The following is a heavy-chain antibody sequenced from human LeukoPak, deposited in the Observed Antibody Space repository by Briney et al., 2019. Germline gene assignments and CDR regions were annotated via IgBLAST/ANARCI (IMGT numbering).Heavy chain of an antibody. CDR3: ARDIEITMVRGVIISDYYYYGMDV. CDR2: ISGSSSYI. Sequence: GGSLRLSCAASGFTFSSYSMNWVRQAPGKGLEWVSSISGSSSYIYYADSVKGRFTISRDNAKNSLYLQMNSLRAEDTAVYYCARDIEITMVRGVIISDYYYYGMDVWGQGTTVTVSS. D-gene: IGHD3-10*01. J-gene: IGHJ6*02. CDR1: GFTFSSYS. V-gene: IGHV3-21*01.